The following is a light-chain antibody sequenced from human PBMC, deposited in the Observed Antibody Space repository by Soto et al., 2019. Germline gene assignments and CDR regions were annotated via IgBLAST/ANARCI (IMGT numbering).Light chain of an antibody. Sequence: DIQMTQSPSSLSASVGDRVTITCRASQAINNYLAWYQQKPGQVPKVLIYGVSTLQSGVPSRFSGSGSGTDFTLPISSLQPEDAATYYCQKYNSGLETFGPGTKVEIK. CDR1: QAINNY. CDR3: QKYNSGLET. V-gene: IGKV1-27*01. CDR2: GVS. J-gene: IGKJ3*01.